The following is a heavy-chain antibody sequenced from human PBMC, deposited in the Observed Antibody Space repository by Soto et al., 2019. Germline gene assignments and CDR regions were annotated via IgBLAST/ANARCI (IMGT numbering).Heavy chain of an antibody. V-gene: IGHV3-7*05. CDR2: IKGDESEE. D-gene: IGHD6-19*01. CDR1: GYTFNDYW. J-gene: IGHJ6*02. CDR3: ARDRGSGFHGQDAWGMDV. Sequence: ESGGGLVQPGGSLRLSCAASGYTFNDYWMAWVRQTPGKGLEWVANIKGDESEEYYEDSVRGRFTITRDNAKNSLYLQMNSLGVEDTAVYCCARDRGSGFHGQDAWGMDVWGQGTTVTVSS.